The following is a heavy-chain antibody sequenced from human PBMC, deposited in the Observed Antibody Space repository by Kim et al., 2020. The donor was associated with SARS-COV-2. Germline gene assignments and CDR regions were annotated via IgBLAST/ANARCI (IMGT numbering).Heavy chain of an antibody. CDR3: ARDPFMVQGLNQDF. Sequence: ADSVKGRFTISRDNAKNSLYLQMNSLRADDTAVYYCARDPFMVQGLNQDFWGQGTLVTVSS. D-gene: IGHD3-10*01. J-gene: IGHJ4*02. V-gene: IGHV3-11*01.